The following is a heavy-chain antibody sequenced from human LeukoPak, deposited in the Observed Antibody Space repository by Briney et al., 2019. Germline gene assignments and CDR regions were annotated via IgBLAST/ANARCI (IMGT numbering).Heavy chain of an antibody. CDR3: ARDEVWFGTIDY. CDR2: ISYDGSNK. D-gene: IGHD3-10*01. J-gene: IGHJ4*02. CDR1: GFTFSSYA. V-gene: IGHV3-30-3*01. Sequence: PGGSLRLSCAASGFTFSSYAMHWVRQAPGKGLEWAAVISYDGSNKYYADSVKGRFTISRDNSKNTLYLQMNSLRAEDTAVYYCARDEVWFGTIDYWGQGTLVTVSS.